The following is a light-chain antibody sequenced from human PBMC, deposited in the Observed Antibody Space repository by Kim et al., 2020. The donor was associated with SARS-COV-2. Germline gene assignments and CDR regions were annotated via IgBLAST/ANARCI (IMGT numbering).Light chain of an antibody. V-gene: IGLV6-57*01. CDR3: QSYDSNNHWV. CDR1: SGGIARND. J-gene: IGLJ3*02. CDR2: EDN. Sequence: KTITISCTRSSGGIARNDVQWDQQRPGSSPTTVIYEDNQSPSGVPDRFSGSIDSSSNSASLTISGLRTADEADYYCQSYDSNNHWVFGGGTKLTVL.